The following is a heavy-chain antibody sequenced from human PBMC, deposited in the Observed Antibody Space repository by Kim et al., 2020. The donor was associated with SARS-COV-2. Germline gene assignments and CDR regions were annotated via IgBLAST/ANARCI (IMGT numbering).Heavy chain of an antibody. D-gene: IGHD6-13*01. CDR1: GYTFTSYY. Sequence: ASVKVSCKASGYTFTSYYMHWVRQAPGQGLDWMGIINPSGCSTSYAQKVQGRVTMTRDTSTSTVYMKLSSLRSEATPVYYCARGHPWHSTSWISYGMDVWGQGTAVTVSS. J-gene: IGHJ6*02. CDR3: ARGHPWHSTSWISYGMDV. V-gene: IGHV1-46*01. CDR2: INPSGCST.